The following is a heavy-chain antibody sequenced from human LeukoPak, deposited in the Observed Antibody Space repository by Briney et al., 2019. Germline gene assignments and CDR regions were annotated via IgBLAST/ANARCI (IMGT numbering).Heavy chain of an antibody. D-gene: IGHD5-18*01. J-gene: IGHJ6*03. Sequence: SETLSLTCTVSGCSISSYYWSWIRQPPGEGLEWIGYIYTSGSTNYNPSLKSRVTISVDTSKNQFSLKLSSVTAADTAVYYCARQGRIQLWSTKYYYYYMDVWGKGTTVTVSS. CDR2: IYTSGST. CDR1: GCSISSYY. CDR3: ARQGRIQLWSTKYYYYYMDV. V-gene: IGHV4-4*09.